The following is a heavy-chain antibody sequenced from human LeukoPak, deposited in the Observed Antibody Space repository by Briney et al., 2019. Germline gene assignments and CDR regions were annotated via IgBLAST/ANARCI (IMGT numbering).Heavy chain of an antibody. D-gene: IGHD3-10*01. CDR2: VDYSGST. Sequence: PSETLSLTCSVSGGSISSTTYYWGWIRQPPGKGLEWLGSVDYSGSTTYNPSLKSRVTISVDTSKNQFSLRLSSVTAADTAVYYCARAYGDYYGSGSYYGNWFDPWGQGTLVTVSS. CDR3: ARAYGDYYGSGSYYGNWFDP. CDR1: GGSISSTTYY. J-gene: IGHJ5*02. V-gene: IGHV4-39*07.